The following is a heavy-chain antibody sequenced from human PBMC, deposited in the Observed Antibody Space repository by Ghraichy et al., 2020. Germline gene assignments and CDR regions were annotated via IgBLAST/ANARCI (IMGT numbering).Heavy chain of an antibody. Sequence: SQTLSLTCSVSGGSISTSGYYWAWMRQPPGKGPEWIGSIYYSGNPSYTPSLKSRVPISADTSKNQFSLKLSSVTAADTAVYYCARHPQRSAFGYWDPGSLVTVSS. CDR3: ARHPQRSAFGY. V-gene: IGHV4-39*01. D-gene: IGHD2-15*01. CDR2: IYYSGNP. CDR1: GGSISTSGYY. J-gene: IGHJ4*02.